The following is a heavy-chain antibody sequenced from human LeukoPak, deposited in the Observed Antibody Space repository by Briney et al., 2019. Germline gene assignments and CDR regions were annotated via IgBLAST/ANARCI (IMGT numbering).Heavy chain of an antibody. CDR1: GFTFSSFA. CDR3: AKESLYDSSSDS. V-gene: IGHV3-23*01. CDR2: ISGSGGST. J-gene: IGHJ5*01. Sequence: PGGSLRLSCEASGFTFSSFAMSWVRQAPGKGLEWVSTISGSGGSTYYADSVKGRFTISRDNSKNTLYLHMNSLRAEDTAVYYCAKESLYDSSSDSWGPGTLVTVSS. D-gene: IGHD3-22*01.